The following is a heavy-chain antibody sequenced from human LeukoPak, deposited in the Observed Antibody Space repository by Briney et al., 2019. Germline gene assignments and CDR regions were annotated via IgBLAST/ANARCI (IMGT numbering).Heavy chain of an antibody. V-gene: IGHV3-11*01. Sequence: PGGSLRLSCAASGFGFSDSYMTWIRQTPGKGLEWLAYISGSGSDIYYADSVKGRFTISRDNAKNSLYLQMNSLRPDDTALYYCSTDPRLLIYWGHGTLVTVSS. CDR3: STDPRLLIY. D-gene: IGHD2-8*01. CDR2: ISGSGSDI. CDR1: GFGFSDSY. J-gene: IGHJ4*01.